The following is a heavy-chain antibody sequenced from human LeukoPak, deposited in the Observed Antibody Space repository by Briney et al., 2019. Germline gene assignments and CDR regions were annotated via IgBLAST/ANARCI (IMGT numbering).Heavy chain of an antibody. Sequence: GGSLRLSCAASGFTFSSYWMHWVRQAPGKGLVWVSRINSDGSSTRYADSVKGRFTISRDNSKNTLYLQMGSLRAEDTAVYHCVKTTTTFYYEYWGQGTLVTVSS. CDR3: VKTTTTFYYEY. CDR1: GFTFSSYW. J-gene: IGHJ4*02. D-gene: IGHD1-26*01. V-gene: IGHV3-74*01. CDR2: INSDGSST.